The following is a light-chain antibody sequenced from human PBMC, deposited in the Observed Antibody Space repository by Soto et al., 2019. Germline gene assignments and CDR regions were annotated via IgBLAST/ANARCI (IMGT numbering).Light chain of an antibody. CDR3: SSYTGTSTYV. Sequence: QSVLTHPVSGSGSPGQSITISCAGTSSDVGCYNYVSWYQQHPCKAPKVSIYDISNRPSGVSNRFSGSKSGNTASLTISGLQAEDEADYYCSSYTGTSTYVFGTGTKVTV. CDR2: DIS. CDR1: SSDVGCYNY. J-gene: IGLJ1*01. V-gene: IGLV2-14*01.